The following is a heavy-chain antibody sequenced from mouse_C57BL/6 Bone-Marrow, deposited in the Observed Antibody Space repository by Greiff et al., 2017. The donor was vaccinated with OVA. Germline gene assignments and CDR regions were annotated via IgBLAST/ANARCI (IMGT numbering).Heavy chain of an antibody. CDR2: IHPDSGST. D-gene: IGHD1-1*02. CDR3: SRRGGGWDMDY. CDR1: GYTFTSYC. Sequence: QVQLQQPGAELVKPGASVKMSCKASGYTFTSYCITWVKQRPGQGLEWIGDIHPDSGSTNYNEKFKSKATMTVDTSSSTAYMQLSSLTSEDSAVYYCSRRGGGWDMDYWGQGTTVTVSS. J-gene: IGHJ4*01. V-gene: IGHV1-55*01.